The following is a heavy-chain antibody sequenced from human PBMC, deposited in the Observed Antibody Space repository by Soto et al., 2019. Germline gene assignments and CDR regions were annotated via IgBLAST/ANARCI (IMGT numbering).Heavy chain of an antibody. D-gene: IGHD6-6*01. CDR1: GFTFSSYW. J-gene: IGHJ6*02. Sequence: EVQLVESGGGWVQPGGSLRLSCAASGFTFSSYWMRWVRQAPGKGLEWVANIKQDGSEKYYVDSVKGRFTISRDNAKNSLYLQMNSLRAEDPGVYYCARYRVAARPQREYYYYGMDVWGQGPTVTVSS. CDR2: IKQDGSEK. CDR3: ARYRVAARPQREYYYYGMDV. V-gene: IGHV3-7*03.